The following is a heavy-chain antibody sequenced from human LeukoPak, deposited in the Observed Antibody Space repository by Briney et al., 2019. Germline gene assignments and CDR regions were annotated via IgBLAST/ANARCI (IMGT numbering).Heavy chain of an antibody. D-gene: IGHD2-15*01. CDR3: ARLPCSGGSCYWRDAFDI. Sequence: SETLSLTCAVYGGSFSGYYWSWIRQPPGKGLEWIGEINHSGSTNYNPSLKSRVTISVDTSKNQFSLKLSSVTAADTAVYYCARLPCSGGSCYWRDAFDIWGQGTMVTVSS. V-gene: IGHV4-34*01. J-gene: IGHJ3*02. CDR1: GGSFSGYY. CDR2: INHSGST.